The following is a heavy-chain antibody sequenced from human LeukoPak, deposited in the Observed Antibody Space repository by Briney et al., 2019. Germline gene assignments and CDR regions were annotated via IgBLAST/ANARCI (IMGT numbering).Heavy chain of an antibody. CDR3: ARDPMVRGTRYYFDY. CDR1: GFTFSSYG. D-gene: IGHD3-10*01. J-gene: IGHJ4*02. V-gene: IGHV3-30*03. CDR2: ISYDGSNK. Sequence: PGGSLRLSCAASGFTFSSYGMHWVRQAPGKGLEWVAVISYDGSNKYYADSVKGRFTISRDNSKNTLYLQMNSLRAEDTAVYYCARDPMVRGTRYYFDYWGQGTLVTVSS.